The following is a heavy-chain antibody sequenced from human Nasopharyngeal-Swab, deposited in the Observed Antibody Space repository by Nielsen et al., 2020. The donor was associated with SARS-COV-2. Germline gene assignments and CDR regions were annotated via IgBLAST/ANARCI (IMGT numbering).Heavy chain of an antibody. Sequence: GSLRLSCTVSGGSISSGDYYWSWVRQPPGKGLEWIGEINHSGSTNYNPSLKSRVTISVDTSKNQFSLKLSSVTAADTAVYYCARGLYSGSHEYFDLWGRGTLVTVSS. V-gene: IGHV4-39*07. CDR1: GGSISSGDYY. D-gene: IGHD1-26*01. CDR2: INHSGST. J-gene: IGHJ2*01. CDR3: ARGLYSGSHEYFDL.